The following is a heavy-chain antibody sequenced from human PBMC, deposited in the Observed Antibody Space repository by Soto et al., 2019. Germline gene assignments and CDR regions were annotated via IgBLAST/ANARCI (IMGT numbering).Heavy chain of an antibody. CDR2: VSPYNGVA. V-gene: IGHV1-18*01. D-gene: IGHD7-27*01. CDR1: GYDFNNFA. J-gene: IGHJ4*02. CDR3: AIATGESEYFDY. Sequence: QVQLVQSGAEVKKPGASVKVSCQASGYDFNNFAINWVRQAPGQGRAYLGWVSPYNGVANYAQNLQGRVTMTTDTSSSTAYMEVGSLRSGDTAVYFCAIATGESEYFDYWGQGTLVTVSS.